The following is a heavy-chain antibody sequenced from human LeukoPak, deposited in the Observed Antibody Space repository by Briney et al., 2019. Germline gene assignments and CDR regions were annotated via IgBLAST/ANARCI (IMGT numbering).Heavy chain of an antibody. CDR2: IYYSGST. Sequence: PSETLSLTCTVSGGSISSGGYYWGWIRQHPGKGLEWIGYIYYSGSTYYNPSLKSRVTISVDTSKNQFSLKLSSVTAADTAVYYCARDRTRAFDIWGQGTMVTVSS. CDR3: ARDRTRAFDI. J-gene: IGHJ3*02. CDR1: GGSISSGGYY. V-gene: IGHV4-31*03.